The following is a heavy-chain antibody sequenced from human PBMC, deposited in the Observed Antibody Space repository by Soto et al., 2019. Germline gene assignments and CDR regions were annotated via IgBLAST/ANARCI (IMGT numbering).Heavy chain of an antibody. CDR1: EYTFTGNY. V-gene: IGHV1-2*02. CDR2: LNPNTGAT. J-gene: IGHJ4*02. CDR3: ARQSGSSPSCFYAY. D-gene: IGHD2-2*01. Sequence: ASVKVSCKTSEYTFTGNYIYWLRQAPGQGLEWMGWLNPNTGATDFAQRFQGRVTLTSDTSISTAYMELSRLTSDDTAVFYCARQSGSSPSCFYAYWGPGTLVIVSS.